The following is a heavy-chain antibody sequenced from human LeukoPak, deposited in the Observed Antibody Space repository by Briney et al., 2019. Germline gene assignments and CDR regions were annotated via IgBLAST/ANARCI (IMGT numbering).Heavy chain of an antibody. V-gene: IGHV6-1*01. Sequence: SGPRLVKPSQTLSLTCAISGDSVSGNRAAWSWIRQSPSRGLEWLGRTYYRSRWYTDYHLSVKSRIAIKPDTSKNQFSLELKSVTPEDTAVYYCARVYYDSSGYWWFDPWGQGTLVTVSS. D-gene: IGHD3-22*01. CDR1: GDSVSGNRAA. CDR2: TYYRSRWYT. CDR3: ARVYYDSSGYWWFDP. J-gene: IGHJ5*01.